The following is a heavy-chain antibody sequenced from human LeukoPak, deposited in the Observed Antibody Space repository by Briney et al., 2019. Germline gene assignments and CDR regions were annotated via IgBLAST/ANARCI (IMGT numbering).Heavy chain of an antibody. CDR2: IIPIFGTA. D-gene: IGHD3-22*01. V-gene: IGHV1-69*13. J-gene: IGHJ4*02. CDR3: ARAEGYYYDSSGYSPFDY. Sequence: ASVKVSCKASGGTFSSYAISWVRQAPGQGLEWMGGIIPIFGTANYAQKFQGRVTTTADESTSTAYMELSSLRFEDTAVYYCARAEGYYYDSSGYSPFDYWGQGTLVTVSS. CDR1: GGTFSSYA.